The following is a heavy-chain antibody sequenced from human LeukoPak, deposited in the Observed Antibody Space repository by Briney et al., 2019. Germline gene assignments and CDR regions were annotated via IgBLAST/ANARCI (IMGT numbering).Heavy chain of an antibody. CDR3: ARTRSSSGYLDV. CDR2: IHPNGFIT. Sequence: ASVKVSCKTFGFSFSTFYIHWPRRAPGQGREWMGVIHPNGFITSYAQRFKGRVSMTRDPSTSTVYMELNSLIFDDTAVYYCARTRSSSGYLDVWGTGTTVTVSS. V-gene: IGHV1-46*01. CDR1: GFSFSTFY. D-gene: IGHD3-10*01. J-gene: IGHJ6*03.